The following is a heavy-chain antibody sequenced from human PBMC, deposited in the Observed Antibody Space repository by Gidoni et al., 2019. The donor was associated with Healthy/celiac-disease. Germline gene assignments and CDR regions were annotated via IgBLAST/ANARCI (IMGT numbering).Heavy chain of an antibody. V-gene: IGHV3-9*01. CDR2: ISWNSGSI. D-gene: IGHD1-1*01. Sequence: EVQLVESGGGLVQPGRSLRLSCAASGFPFDDYAMHWVRQAPGKGLGWVSGISWNSGSIGYADSVKGRFTISRDNAKNSLYLQMNSLRAEDTALYYCAKEKGAEVQLERQEYGMDVWGQGTTVTVSS. J-gene: IGHJ6*02. CDR1: GFPFDDYA. CDR3: AKEKGAEVQLERQEYGMDV.